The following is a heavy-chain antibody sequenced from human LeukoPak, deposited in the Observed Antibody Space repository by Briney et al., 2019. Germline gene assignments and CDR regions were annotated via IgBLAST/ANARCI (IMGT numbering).Heavy chain of an antibody. CDR1: GGSISSYY. V-gene: IGHV4-59*01. J-gene: IGHJ6*02. D-gene: IGHD1-26*01. CDR2: IYYSGST. CDR3: ARGRSNYYGMDV. Sequence: SETLSLTCTVSGGSISSYYWSWIRQPPGKGLEWIGYIYYSGSTNYNPSLKSRVTISVDTSRNQFSLKLSSVTAADTAVYYCARGRSNYYGMDVWGQGTTVTVSS.